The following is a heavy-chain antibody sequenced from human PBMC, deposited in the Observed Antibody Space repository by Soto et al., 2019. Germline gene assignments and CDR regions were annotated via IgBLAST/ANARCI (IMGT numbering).Heavy chain of an antibody. CDR1: GGAIGSYY. CDR3: ARLRIATNNYKWFDP. V-gene: IGHV4-4*07. CDR2: ISPGESA. Sequence: SETLYVTGTVSGGAIGSYYWSWVRQPAGKGLDWIGRISPGESASYNPSLQSRVTMSIDTSRNQFSLNLRIVTAADTAVYYCARLRIATNNYKWFDPWGQGTLVTVSS. J-gene: IGHJ5*02. D-gene: IGHD2-21*01.